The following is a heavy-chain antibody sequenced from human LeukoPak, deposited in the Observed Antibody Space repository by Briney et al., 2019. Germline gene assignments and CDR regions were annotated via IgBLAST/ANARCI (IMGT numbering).Heavy chain of an antibody. CDR1: GYSFTSYD. J-gene: IGHJ6*03. Sequence: ASVKVSCKASGYSFTSYDFHWVRQATGPGLEWMGWMNPYSGKTGFAQNFQGRVSMTSDNSINTAYMELASLTSEDTAIYYCVKGLGGGSNRNYMDVWGRGTTVTVSS. D-gene: IGHD4-23*01. CDR2: MNPYSGKT. V-gene: IGHV1-8*01. CDR3: VKGLGGGSNRNYMDV.